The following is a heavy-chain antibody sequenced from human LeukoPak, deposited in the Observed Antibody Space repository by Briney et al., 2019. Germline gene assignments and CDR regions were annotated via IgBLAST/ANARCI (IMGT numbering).Heavy chain of an antibody. CDR3: ARDTSGLIDY. V-gene: IGHV3-21*01. J-gene: IGHJ4*02. CDR2: ISSSSSYI. D-gene: IGHD6-19*01. Sequence: PGGSLRLSCAASGFTFSSYSMNWVRQAPGKGLEWVSSISSSSSYIYYADSVKGRFTISRDNAKNSLYLQTNSLRAEDTAVYYCARDTSGLIDYWGQGTLVTVSS. CDR1: GFTFSSYS.